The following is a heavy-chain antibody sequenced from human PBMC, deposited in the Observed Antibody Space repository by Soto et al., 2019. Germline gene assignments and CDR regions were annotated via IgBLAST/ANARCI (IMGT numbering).Heavy chain of an antibody. J-gene: IGHJ6*03. CDR3: AKDQRCSSTSCPPPPYYYYMDV. D-gene: IGHD2-2*01. CDR2: ISGSGGST. CDR1: GFTFSSYA. V-gene: IGHV3-23*01. Sequence: PGGSLRLSCAASGFTFSSYAMSWVRQAPGKGLEWVSAISGSGGSTYYADSVKGRFTISRDNSKNTLYLQMNSLRAEDTAVYYCAKDQRCSSTSCPPPPYYYYMDVWGKGTTVTVSS.